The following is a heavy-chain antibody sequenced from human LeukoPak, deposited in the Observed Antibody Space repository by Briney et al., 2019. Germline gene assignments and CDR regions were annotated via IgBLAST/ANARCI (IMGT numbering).Heavy chain of an antibody. CDR2: ISSSSSYI. CDR3: ARRSDYEFALDY. J-gene: IGHJ4*02. CDR1: GFTFSSYS. Sequence: KPGGSLRLSCAASGFTFSSYSMNWVRQAPGKGLEWVSSISSSSSYIYYADSVKGRFTISRDNAKNSLYLQMNSLRAEDTAVYYCARRSDYEFALDYWGQGTLVTVSS. D-gene: IGHD5-12*01. V-gene: IGHV3-21*01.